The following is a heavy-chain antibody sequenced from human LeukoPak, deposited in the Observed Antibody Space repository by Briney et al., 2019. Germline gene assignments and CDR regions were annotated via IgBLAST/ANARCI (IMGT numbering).Heavy chain of an antibody. V-gene: IGHV3-48*02. J-gene: IGHJ4*02. D-gene: IGHD1-7*01. Sequence: GGSLRLSCAASGFTFSSYNMNWVRQAPGKGLEWVSYISSSSRTTYYADSVKGRFTISRDNAKNSLYLQMNSLTDEDTAVYYCARDLTRTTDIDSWGQGTLVTVSS. CDR2: ISSSSRTT. CDR1: GFTFSSYN. CDR3: ARDLTRTTDIDS.